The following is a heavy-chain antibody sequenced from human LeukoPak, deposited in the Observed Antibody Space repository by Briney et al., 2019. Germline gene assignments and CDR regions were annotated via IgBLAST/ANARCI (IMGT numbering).Heavy chain of an antibody. CDR2: MNPNSGNT. V-gene: IGHV1-8*01. CDR1: GYTFTSYD. D-gene: IGHD3-3*01. Sequence: ASVKVSCKASGYTFTSYDINWVRQATGQGLEWMGWMNPNSGNTGYAQKFQGRVTMTRNTSISTAYMELSSLRSEDTAVYYCARTYRAVTIFGVVIESLRRGYYYYGMDVWGQGTTVTVSS. CDR3: ARTYRAVTIFGVVIESLRRGYYYYGMDV. J-gene: IGHJ6*02.